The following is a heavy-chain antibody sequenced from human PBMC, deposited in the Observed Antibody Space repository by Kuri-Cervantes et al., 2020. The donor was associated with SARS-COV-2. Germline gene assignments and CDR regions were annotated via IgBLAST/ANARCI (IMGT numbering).Heavy chain of an antibody. Sequence: ESLKISCTVPGYSISSGYYWGWIRQPPGKGLEWIGSIYHSGSTYYNPSLKSRVTISVDTSKNQFSLKLSSVTAADTAVYYCASGRREIVVVPTDMGMDVWGKGTTVTVSS. V-gene: IGHV4-38-2*02. J-gene: IGHJ6*03. CDR3: ASGRREIVVVPTDMGMDV. CDR2: IYHSGST. CDR1: GYSISSGYY. D-gene: IGHD2-2*01.